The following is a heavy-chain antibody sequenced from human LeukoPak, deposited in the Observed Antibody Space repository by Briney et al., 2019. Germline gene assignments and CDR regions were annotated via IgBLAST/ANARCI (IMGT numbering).Heavy chain of an antibody. CDR3: ARGRRGIAARPSYYYGMDV. Sequence: SETLSLTCTVSGGSISSYYWSWIRQPAGKGLEWIGEINHSGSTNYNPSLKSRVTISVDTSKNQFSLKLSSVTAADTAVYYCARGRRGIAARPSYYYGMDVWGQGTTVTVSS. CDR2: INHSGST. J-gene: IGHJ6*02. V-gene: IGHV4-34*01. CDR1: GGSISSYY. D-gene: IGHD6-6*01.